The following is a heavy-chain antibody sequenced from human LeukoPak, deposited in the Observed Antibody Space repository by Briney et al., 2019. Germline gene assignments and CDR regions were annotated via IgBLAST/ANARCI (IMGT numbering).Heavy chain of an antibody. V-gene: IGHV3-11*01. D-gene: IGHD6-13*01. Sequence: GGSLRLSCAASGFTFSDYYXSWIRQAXXXXXXXXSYISSSGSTIYYADSVKGRFTISRDNAKNSLYLQMNSLRAEDTAVYYCARGSSWYLNYFDYWGQGTLVTVSS. CDR1: GFTFSDYY. CDR2: ISSSGSTI. CDR3: ARGSSWYLNYFDY. J-gene: IGHJ4*02.